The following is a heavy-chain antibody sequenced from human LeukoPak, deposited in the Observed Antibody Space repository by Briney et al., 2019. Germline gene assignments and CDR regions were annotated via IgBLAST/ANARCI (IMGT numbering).Heavy chain of an antibody. J-gene: IGHJ4*02. V-gene: IGHV1-18*01. CDR3: ARDRVTSIVAGIDY. CDR2: ISAYNGNT. CDR1: GYTFTGYG. D-gene: IGHD3-22*01. Sequence: ASVKVSCKASGYTFTGYGISWVRQAPGQGLEWMGWISAYNGNTKYAQKFQGRVTMTRDTSTSTAYMELRSLSSDDTATYYCARDRVTSIVAGIDYWGQGSLVTVSS.